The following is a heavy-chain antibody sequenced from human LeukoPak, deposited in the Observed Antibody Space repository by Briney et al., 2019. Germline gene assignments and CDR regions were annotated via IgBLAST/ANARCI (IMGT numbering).Heavy chain of an antibody. CDR3: ARDLTYYYGSGNINWFDP. V-gene: IGHV4-59*01. Sequence: PSETLSLTCAVYGGSFSGYYWSWIRQPPGKGLEWIGYIYYSGSTNYNPSLKSRVTISVDTSKNQFSLKLSSVTAADTAVYYCARDLTYYYGSGNINWFDPWGQGTLVTVSS. J-gene: IGHJ5*02. CDR1: GGSFSGYY. D-gene: IGHD3-10*01. CDR2: IYYSGST.